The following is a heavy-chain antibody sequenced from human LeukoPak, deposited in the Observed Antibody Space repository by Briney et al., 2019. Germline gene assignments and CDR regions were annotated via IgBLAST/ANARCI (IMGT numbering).Heavy chain of an antibody. CDR2: INHGGST. J-gene: IGHJ4*02. CDR3: ARRRPYYYGSGSCSPYFDF. CDR1: GGSSSGSY. V-gene: IGHV4-34*01. D-gene: IGHD3-10*01. Sequence: PSETLCLTCAVSGGSSSGSYRSWIRQGPGRGLEWVGQINHGGSTKYNPTLKSRITISVDTSKNYLSLKLRTGTAADAAVCYCARRRPYYYGSGSCSPYFDFWGQGTLVTVSS.